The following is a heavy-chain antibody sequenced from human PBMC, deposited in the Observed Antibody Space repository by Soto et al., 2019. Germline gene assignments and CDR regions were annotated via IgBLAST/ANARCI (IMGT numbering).Heavy chain of an antibody. D-gene: IGHD3-3*01. J-gene: IGHJ4*02. CDR3: ARAPILVGVVLHEYYFDS. V-gene: IGHV1-69*01. CDR1: GGTFSNST. Sequence: QVLLVQSGAEVKQPGSSEKVSCKASGGTFSNSTFSWVRQAPGQGLEWIGGIIPLFEITNYAQTLQGRVKIFADESTTTAYMELTSLRSEDTAFYYCARAPILVGVVLHEYYFDSWGQGTLVTVSS. CDR2: IIPLFEIT.